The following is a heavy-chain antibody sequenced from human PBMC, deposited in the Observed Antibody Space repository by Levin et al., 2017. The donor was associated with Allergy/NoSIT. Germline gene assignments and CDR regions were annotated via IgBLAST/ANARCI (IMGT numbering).Heavy chain of an antibody. Sequence: PGGSLRLSCAASGFTFSTYWMSWVRQAPGKGLEWVANIKQDGSEKYYVDSVKGRFTISRDNAKNSLYLQMNSLRAEDTAVYYCARVYRSTSGYGMDGWGQGTTVTVSS. D-gene: IGHD2-2*01. CDR3: ARVYRSTSGYGMDG. CDR2: IKQDGSEK. V-gene: IGHV3-7*01. CDR1: GFTFSTYW. J-gene: IGHJ6*02.